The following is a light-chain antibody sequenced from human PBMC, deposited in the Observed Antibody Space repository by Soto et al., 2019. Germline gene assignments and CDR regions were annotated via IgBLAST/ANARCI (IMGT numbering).Light chain of an antibody. V-gene: IGKV1-8*01. Sequence: AIRMTQSPSSLSASTKDRVTITCRASQGISSYLAWYQQKPGKAPKLLIYAASTLQSGVPSRFSGSGSGTDFTLTISCLQSEDFATYYCRQHNSFPITFGQGRRLEIK. CDR1: QGISSY. J-gene: IGKJ5*01. CDR2: AAS. CDR3: RQHNSFPIT.